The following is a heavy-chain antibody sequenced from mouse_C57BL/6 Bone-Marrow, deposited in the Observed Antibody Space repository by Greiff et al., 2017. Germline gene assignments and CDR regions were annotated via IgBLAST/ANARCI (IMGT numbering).Heavy chain of an antibody. V-gene: IGHV1-5*01. D-gene: IGHD2-5*01. CDR1: GYTFTSYW. CDR2: IYPGNSDT. CDR3: TRWNPYSNHWYFDV. J-gene: IGHJ1*03. Sequence: VQLQQSGTVLARPGASVKMSCKTSGYTFTSYWMHWVKQRPGQGLEWIGAIYPGNSDTSYNQKFKGKAKLTAVTSASTAYMELSSLTNEDSAVYYCTRWNPYSNHWYFDVWGTGTTVTVSS.